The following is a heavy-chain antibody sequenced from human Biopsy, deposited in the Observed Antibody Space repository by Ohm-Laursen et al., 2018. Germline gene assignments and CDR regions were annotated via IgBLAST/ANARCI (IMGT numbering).Heavy chain of an antibody. J-gene: IGHJ5*02. CDR2: INHSGST. D-gene: IGHD1-20*01. Sequence: SETLSLTCAVYVGSFSGYYWTWIRQPPGKGLEWIGEINHSGSTNYNPSLKSRVSISVDTSKIQFSLMLNSVTAADTAVYYCARAGTAINGNSLGFDPWGQGTLVTVSS. V-gene: IGHV4-34*01. CDR1: VGSFSGYY. CDR3: ARAGTAINGNSLGFDP.